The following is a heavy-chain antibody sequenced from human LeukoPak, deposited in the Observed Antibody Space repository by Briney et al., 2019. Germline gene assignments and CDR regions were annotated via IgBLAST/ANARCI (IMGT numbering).Heavy chain of an antibody. CDR2: IIPIFGTA. Sequence: GASVKVSCKASGGTFSSYAISWVRQAPGQGLEWMGGIIPIFGTANYAQKFQGRVTITTDESTSTAYMELSSLRSEDTAVYYCAIHFYGADVYFDYWGQGTLVTVSS. CDR3: AIHFYGADVYFDY. V-gene: IGHV1-69*05. CDR1: GGTFSSYA. J-gene: IGHJ4*02. D-gene: IGHD4-17*01.